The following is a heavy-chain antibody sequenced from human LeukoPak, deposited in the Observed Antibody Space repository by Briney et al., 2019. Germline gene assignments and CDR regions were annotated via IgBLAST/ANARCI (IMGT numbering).Heavy chain of an antibody. V-gene: IGHV4-39*07. CDR1: GGSISSYY. J-gene: IGHJ4*02. D-gene: IGHD6-19*01. Sequence: SETLSLTCTVSGGSISSYYWGWIRQPPGKGLEWIGSIYYSGSTYYNPSLKSRVTISVDTSKNQFSLKLSSVTAADTAVYYCARVGKWLPTYWGQGTLVTVSS. CDR3: ARVGKWLPTY. CDR2: IYYSGST.